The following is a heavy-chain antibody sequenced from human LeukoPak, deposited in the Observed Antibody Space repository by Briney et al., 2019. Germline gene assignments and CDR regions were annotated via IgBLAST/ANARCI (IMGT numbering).Heavy chain of an antibody. D-gene: IGHD2-15*01. Sequence: GSLRLSCAASGFTFSSYGMHWVRQAPGKGLEWVAVISYDGSNKYYADSVKGRFTISRDNSKNTLYLQMNSLRAEDTAVYYCAKGPDIVVVATGYFDLWGRGTLVTVSS. J-gene: IGHJ2*01. CDR2: ISYDGSNK. CDR1: GFTFSSYG. V-gene: IGHV3-30*18. CDR3: AKGPDIVVVATGYFDL.